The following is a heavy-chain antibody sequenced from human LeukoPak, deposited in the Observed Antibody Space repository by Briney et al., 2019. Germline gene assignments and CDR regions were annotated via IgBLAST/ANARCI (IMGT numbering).Heavy chain of an antibody. J-gene: IGHJ4*02. V-gene: IGHV3-23*01. D-gene: IGHD3-22*01. CDR1: GFAFSSYA. Sequence: PGGSLRLSCTASGFAFSSYAMSWVRQAPGVGPEWVSAIDGGGGRTWHADSVRGRFTISRDNSKNTLFMQMNSLRAEDTAVYYCAKDFYDSSGSRYDYWGQGTLVTVSS. CDR3: AKDFYDSSGSRYDY. CDR2: IDGGGGRT.